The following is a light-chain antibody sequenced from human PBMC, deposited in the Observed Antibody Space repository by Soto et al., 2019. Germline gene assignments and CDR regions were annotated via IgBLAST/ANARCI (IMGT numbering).Light chain of an antibody. CDR1: QSVSSN. Sequence: DILLTQSPSTLSSSLGERATLTCRASQSVSSNLAWYQQKPGQAPKLLIYGASSRATGIPYRFSGSGAGTDFTLTIGSLEPEDFAVYYCQQNCGTQVTFGRGTKVDIK. J-gene: IGKJ1*01. CDR3: QQNCGTQVT. V-gene: IGKV3-20*01. CDR2: GAS.